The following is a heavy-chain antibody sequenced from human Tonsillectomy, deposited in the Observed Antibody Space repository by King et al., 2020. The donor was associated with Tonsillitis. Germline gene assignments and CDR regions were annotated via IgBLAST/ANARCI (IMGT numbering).Heavy chain of an antibody. CDR2: ISWNSGTI. CDR3: AKDSDFDWLPHEXNWFDP. Sequence: VQLVEFGGGLVQPGRSLRLSCAASGFXFDDYAMHWVRQAPGKGLEWVSGISWNSGTIGYADSVKGRFTISRNNAKKSLYLKMNSLRAEDTALYYCAKDSDFDWLPHEXNWFDPWGQGTLVTVSS. V-gene: IGHV3-9*01. J-gene: IGHJ5*02. CDR1: GFXFDDYA. D-gene: IGHD3-9*01.